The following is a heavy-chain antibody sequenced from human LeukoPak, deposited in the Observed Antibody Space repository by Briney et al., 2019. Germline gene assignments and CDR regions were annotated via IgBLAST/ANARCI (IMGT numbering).Heavy chain of an antibody. CDR1: GFTFSNAW. V-gene: IGHV3-15*01. Sequence: GGSLRLSCAASGFTFSNAWMSWVRQAPGKGLEWVGRIKSKTDGGTTDYAAPVKGRFTISRDDSKNTLYLQMNSLKTEDTAVYYCTTGYCSRTSCYYFDYWGQGTLVTVSS. CDR3: TTGYCSRTSCYYFDY. D-gene: IGHD2-2*01. J-gene: IGHJ4*02. CDR2: IKSKTDGGTT.